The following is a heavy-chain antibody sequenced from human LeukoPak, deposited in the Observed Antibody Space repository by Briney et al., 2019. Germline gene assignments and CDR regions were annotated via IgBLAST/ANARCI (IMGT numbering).Heavy chain of an antibody. V-gene: IGHV3-30*18. CDR3: AKDWGSGHDY. D-gene: IGHD6-19*01. J-gene: IGHJ4*02. CDR1: GFTFSSYG. Sequence: NPGGSLRLSCAASGFTFSSYGMHWVRQAPGKGLEWVAVISYDGSNKYYADSVKGRFTISRDDSKNTLYLQMNSLRAEDTAVYYCAKDWGSGHDYWGQGTLVTVSS. CDR2: ISYDGSNK.